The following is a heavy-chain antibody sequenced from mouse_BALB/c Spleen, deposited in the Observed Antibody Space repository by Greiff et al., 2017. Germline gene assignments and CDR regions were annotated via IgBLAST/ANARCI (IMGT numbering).Heavy chain of an antibody. Sequence: VQLQQPGAELVRPGASVKLSCKASGYTFTSYWINWVKQRPGQGLEWIGNIYPSDSYTNYNQKFKDKATLTVDKSSSTAYMQLSSPTSEDSAVYYCTRSGGTWFAYWGQGTLVTVSA. CDR2: IYPSDSYT. CDR3: TRSGGTWFAY. CDR1: GYTFTSYW. D-gene: IGHD3-1*01. J-gene: IGHJ3*01. V-gene: IGHV1-69*02.